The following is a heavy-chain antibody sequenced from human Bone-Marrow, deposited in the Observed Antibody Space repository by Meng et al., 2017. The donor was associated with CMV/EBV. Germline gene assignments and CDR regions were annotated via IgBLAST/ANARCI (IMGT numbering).Heavy chain of an antibody. V-gene: IGHV3-9*01. Sequence: SLKISCAASGFTFDDYAMHWVRQAPGKGLEWVSGISWNSGSIGYADSVKGRFTISRDNAKNSLYLQMNSLRVDDTAIYYCEGGDGYWGRGTLVTVSS. CDR3: EGGDGY. CDR1: GFTFDDYA. J-gene: IGHJ4*02. D-gene: IGHD3-16*01. CDR2: ISWNSGSI.